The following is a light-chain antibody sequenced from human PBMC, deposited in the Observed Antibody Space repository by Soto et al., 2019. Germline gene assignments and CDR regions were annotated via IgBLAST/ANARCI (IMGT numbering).Light chain of an antibody. J-gene: IGLJ2*01. V-gene: IGLV1-47*01. CDR1: SSNIGIYS. CDR3: ATWDDSLSGVV. CDR2: SDN. Sequence: QSVLTQPPSASGTPGQRVTISCSGSSSNIGIYSVYWFQQLPGTAPKLLIYSDNQRPSGVPDQFSGSKSGTSASLAISGLRSEDEADYYCATWDDSLSGVVFGGGTKLTVL.